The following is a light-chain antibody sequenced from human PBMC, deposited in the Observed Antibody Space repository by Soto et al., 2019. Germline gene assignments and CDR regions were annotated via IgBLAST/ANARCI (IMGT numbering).Light chain of an antibody. CDR3: QQYNTYPRT. CDR1: QSISDW. V-gene: IGKV1-5*03. CDR2: KES. Sequence: DIQMTQSPSTLSASVGDRVTITCRASQSISDWLAWYQQKPGKAPNLLIYKESTLQSGVPPRFSGSGSGTEFTLTITRLQPDDFATYYCQQYNTYPRTFGGGTKADI. J-gene: IGKJ4*01.